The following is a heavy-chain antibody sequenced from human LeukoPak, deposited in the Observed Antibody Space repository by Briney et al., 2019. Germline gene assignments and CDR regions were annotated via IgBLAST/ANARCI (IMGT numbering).Heavy chain of an antibody. Sequence: VKVSCKASGGTFSSYAISWVRQAPGQGLEWMGRIIPILGIANYAQKFQGRVTVTADKSTSTAYMELSSLRSEDTAVYYCAATGGIQLWKNSYDYWGQGTLVTVSS. V-gene: IGHV1-69*04. J-gene: IGHJ4*02. CDR1: GGTFSSYA. D-gene: IGHD5-18*01. CDR3: AATGGIQLWKNSYDY. CDR2: IIPILGIA.